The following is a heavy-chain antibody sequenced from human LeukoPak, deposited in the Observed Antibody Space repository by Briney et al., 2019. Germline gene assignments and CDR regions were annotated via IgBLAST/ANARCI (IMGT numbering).Heavy chain of an antibody. CDR2: TYYRSKWYS. Sequence: SQTLSLTCAISGDSVSSNSAAWNWFRHSPSRGLEWLGRTYYRSKWYSDYAVSVKSRITINPDISQNQFSLQLNSVTPEDTAVYYCARGTGTFDYWGQGTLVTVSS. J-gene: IGHJ4*02. D-gene: IGHD1-7*01. V-gene: IGHV6-1*01. CDR1: GDSVSSNSAA. CDR3: ARGTGTFDY.